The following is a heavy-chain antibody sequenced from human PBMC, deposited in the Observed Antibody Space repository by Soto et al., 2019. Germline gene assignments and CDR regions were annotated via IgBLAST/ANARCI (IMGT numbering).Heavy chain of an antibody. V-gene: IGHV3-23*01. CDR3: AKLWAEIPPSGSWADY. J-gene: IGHJ4*02. CDR1: GFTFSSYA. Sequence: HPGGSLRLSCAASGFTFSSYAMSWVRQAPGKGLEWVSAISGSGGSTYYADSVKGRFTISRDNSKNTLYLQMNSLRAEDTAVYYCAKLWAEIPPSGSWADYWGQGTLVTAPQ. D-gene: IGHD1-26*01. CDR2: ISGSGGST.